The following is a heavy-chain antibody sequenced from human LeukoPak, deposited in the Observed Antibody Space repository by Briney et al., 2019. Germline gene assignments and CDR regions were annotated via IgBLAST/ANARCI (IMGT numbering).Heavy chain of an antibody. CDR3: AREVRGDFDY. Sequence: PSETLSLTCAVYGGSFSGYYWSWIRQPPGKGLEWIGEINHSGSTNYNPSLKSRVTMSVDTSKNQFSLKLSSVTAADTAVYYCAREVRGDFDYWGQGTLVTVSS. CDR2: INHSGST. D-gene: IGHD3-16*01. CDR1: GGSFSGYY. J-gene: IGHJ4*02. V-gene: IGHV4-34*01.